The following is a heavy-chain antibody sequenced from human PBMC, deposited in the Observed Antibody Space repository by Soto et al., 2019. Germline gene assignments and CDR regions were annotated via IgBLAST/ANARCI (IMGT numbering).Heavy chain of an antibody. Sequence: ASVKVSCKASGYTFTSYGISWVRQAPGQGLEWMGWISAYNGNTNYAQKLQGRVTMTTDTSTSTAYMELRSLRSDDTAVYYCARGYSSSWYYYYYGMDVWGQGTTVTAP. V-gene: IGHV1-18*01. D-gene: IGHD6-13*01. CDR2: ISAYNGNT. CDR1: GYTFTSYG. J-gene: IGHJ6*02. CDR3: ARGYSSSWYYYYYGMDV.